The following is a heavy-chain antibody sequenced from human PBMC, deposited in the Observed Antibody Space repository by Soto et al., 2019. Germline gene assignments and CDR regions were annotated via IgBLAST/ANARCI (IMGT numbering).Heavy chain of an antibody. J-gene: IGHJ4*02. Sequence: QVQLVQSGAEEKKPGASVKVSCKASGYTFTSYAMHWVRQAPGQRLEWMGWINAGNGNTKYSQKFQGRVTITRDTSPSTSYMALSSLRSEDTAVYYSASTIVVVTPLAYWGQGTLVTVSS. CDR2: INAGNGNT. V-gene: IGHV1-3*05. D-gene: IGHD2-21*02. CDR1: GYTFTSYA. CDR3: ASTIVVVTPLAY.